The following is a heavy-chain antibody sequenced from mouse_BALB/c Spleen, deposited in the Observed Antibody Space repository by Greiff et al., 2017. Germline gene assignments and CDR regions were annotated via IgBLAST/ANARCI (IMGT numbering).Heavy chain of an antibody. CDR1: GYTFTSYW. V-gene: IGHV1-69*02. D-gene: IGHD2-3*01. CDR2: IYPSDSYT. CDR3: TRYDGYYYAMDY. Sequence: VQLQQPGAELVRPGASVKLSCKASGYTFTSYWINWVKQRPGQGLEWIGNIYPSDSYTNYNQKFKDKATLTVDKSSSTAYMQLSSPTSEDSAVYYCTRYDGYYYAMDYWGQGTSVTVSS. J-gene: IGHJ4*01.